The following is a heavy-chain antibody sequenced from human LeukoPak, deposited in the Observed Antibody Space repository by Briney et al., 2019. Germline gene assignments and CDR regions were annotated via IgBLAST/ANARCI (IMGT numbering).Heavy chain of an antibody. CDR1: GFTVSSNY. Sequence: GGSLGLSCAASGFTVSSNYMSWVRQAPGKGLEWVSVIYSGGSTYYADSVKGRFTTSRDNSKNTLYLQMNSLRAEDTAVYYCARESSYSSGWYYFDYWGQGTLVTVSS. D-gene: IGHD6-19*01. CDR2: IYSGGST. V-gene: IGHV3-66*02. CDR3: ARESSYSSGWYYFDY. J-gene: IGHJ4*02.